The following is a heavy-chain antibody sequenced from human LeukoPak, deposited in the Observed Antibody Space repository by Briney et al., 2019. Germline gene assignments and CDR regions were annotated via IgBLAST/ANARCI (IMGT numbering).Heavy chain of an antibody. CDR1: GFTFDDYA. V-gene: IGHV3-9*01. CDR2: ISWNSGSI. J-gene: IGHJ6*03. D-gene: IGHD3-3*01. CDR3: ARDLEVQYYDFWSGYGGYYYYYMDV. Sequence: PGRSLRLSCAASGFTFDDYAMHWVRQAPGKGLEWVSGISWNSGSIGYADSVKGRFTISRDNAKKSLYLQMNSLRAEDTAVYYCARDLEVQYYDFWSGYGGYYYYYMDVWGKGTTVTVS.